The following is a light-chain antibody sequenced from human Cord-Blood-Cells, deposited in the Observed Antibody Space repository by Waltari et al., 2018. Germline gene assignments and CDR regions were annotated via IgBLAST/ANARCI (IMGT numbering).Light chain of an antibody. CDR3: CSYAGSSTWV. Sequence: QSALTQPASVSGSPGQSITISCTGTSSDVGSYNLVSWYQQHPGKAPKLRIYEGSKRPSGVSNLFSGSKSGNTASLTLSGLQAEDEAAYYCCSYAGSSTWVFGGGTKLTVL. CDR1: SSDVGSYNL. J-gene: IGLJ3*02. V-gene: IGLV2-23*01. CDR2: EGS.